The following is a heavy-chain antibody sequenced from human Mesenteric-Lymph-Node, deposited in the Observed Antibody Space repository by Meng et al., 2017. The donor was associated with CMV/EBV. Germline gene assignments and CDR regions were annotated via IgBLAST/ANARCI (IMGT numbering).Heavy chain of an antibody. J-gene: IGHJ4*02. Sequence: GESLKISCAASGFTFSSYWMHWVRQAPGKGLVWVSRINSDGSSTSYADSVKGRFTISRDNAKNTLYLQMNSLRAEDTAVYYCARDDRSYYYDSSGYSFDFWGQGTLVTVSS. CDR3: ARDDRSYYYDSSGYSFDF. V-gene: IGHV3-74*01. CDR1: GFTFSSYW. D-gene: IGHD3-22*01. CDR2: INSDGSST.